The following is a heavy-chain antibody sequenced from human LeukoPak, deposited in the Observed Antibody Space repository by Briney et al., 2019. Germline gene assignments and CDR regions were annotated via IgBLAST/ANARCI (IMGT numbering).Heavy chain of an antibody. Sequence: GESLKISCKGSGYGFTSYWIGWVRQMPGKGLEWMGIIYPGDSDTRYSPSFQGQVTISADKSISTAYLQWSSLKASDTAMYYCARRSSFYGDYAGYYFDYWGQGTLVTVSS. V-gene: IGHV5-51*01. J-gene: IGHJ4*02. D-gene: IGHD4-17*01. CDR1: GYGFTSYW. CDR3: ARRSSFYGDYAGYYFDY. CDR2: IYPGDSDT.